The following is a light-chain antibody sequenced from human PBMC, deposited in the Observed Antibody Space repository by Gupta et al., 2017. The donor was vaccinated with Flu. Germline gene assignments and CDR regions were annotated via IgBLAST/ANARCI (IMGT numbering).Light chain of an antibody. CDR1: QSVSSTY. Sequence: GERAPLSCRASQSVSSTYLAWYQQKPGQAPRLLIYGASNRATGIPDRFSGSGSGTDFTLTISRLEPEDFAVYYCHQYGSSRTFGQGTKVEIK. CDR2: GAS. CDR3: HQYGSSRT. J-gene: IGKJ1*01. V-gene: IGKV3-20*01.